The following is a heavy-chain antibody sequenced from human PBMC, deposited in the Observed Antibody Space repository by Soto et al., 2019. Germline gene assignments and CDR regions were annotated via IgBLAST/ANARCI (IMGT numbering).Heavy chain of an antibody. J-gene: IGHJ4*02. Sequence: SETLSLTCSVFGVSITPYYWSWIRQPAGKGLEWIGRISHTGTTNSSPSLEGRVTMSVDPSKNQISLRLSSATAADTATYCCARGPYCGDECYFAYWGQGALVTVSS. CDR1: GVSITPYY. D-gene: IGHD2-21*01. CDR2: ISHTGTT. V-gene: IGHV4-4*07. CDR3: ARGPYCGDECYFAY.